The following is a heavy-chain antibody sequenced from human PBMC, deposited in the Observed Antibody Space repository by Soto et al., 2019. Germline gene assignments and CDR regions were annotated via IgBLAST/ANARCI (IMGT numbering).Heavy chain of an antibody. CDR2: ISGGGSNT. V-gene: IGHV3-23*01. Sequence: GGSLRLSCAASGFPFSSYVMSWVRQAPGKGLEWVSGISGGGSNTFYADPVKGRFTISRDNSKNTLFLQMNSLGAEDTAVYYCAKDSNKYSSSLRGRYFDYWGQGIGVTVS. J-gene: IGHJ4*02. D-gene: IGHD4-4*01. CDR1: GFPFSSYV. CDR3: AKDSNKYSSSLRGRYFDY.